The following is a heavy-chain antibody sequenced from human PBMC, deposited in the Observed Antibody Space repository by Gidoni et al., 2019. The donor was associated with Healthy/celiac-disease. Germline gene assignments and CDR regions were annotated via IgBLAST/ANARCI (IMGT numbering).Heavy chain of an antibody. D-gene: IGHD5-12*01. V-gene: IGHV4-34*01. Sequence: QVQLQQWGAGLLKPSETLSLTCAVYGGSFSGYYWSWIRQPPGKGLEWIGEINHSGSTNYNPSLKSRVTISVDTSKNQFSLKLSSVTAADTAVYYCARAAGWLRFYYFDYWGQGTLVTVSS. CDR1: GGSFSGYY. CDR3: ARAAGWLRFYYFDY. CDR2: INHSGST. J-gene: IGHJ4*02.